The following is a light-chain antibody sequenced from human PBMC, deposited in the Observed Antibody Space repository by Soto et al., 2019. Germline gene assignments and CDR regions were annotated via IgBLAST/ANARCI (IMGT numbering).Light chain of an antibody. CDR3: ETWDSNTWV. CDR1: SGHSSYI. V-gene: IGLV4-60*02. Sequence: VLTQSSSASASLGSSVKLTCTLSSGHSSYIIAWHQQQPGKAPRYLMKVEGSGSFNKGSGVPDRFSGYRSGADRYLTISNLQFEDEADYYCETWDSNTWVFGGGTKLTVL. J-gene: IGLJ3*02. CDR2: VEGSGSF.